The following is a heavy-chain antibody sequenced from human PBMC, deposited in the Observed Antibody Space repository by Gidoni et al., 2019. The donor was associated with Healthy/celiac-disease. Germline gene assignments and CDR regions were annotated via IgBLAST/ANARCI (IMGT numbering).Heavy chain of an antibody. CDR1: GITFSTAW. V-gene: IGHV3-15*01. CDR2: IKSKIDGGTT. D-gene: IGHD2-2*02. J-gene: IGHJ4*02. CDR3: TTPKTYCSSTSCYMLGFDY. Sequence: EVQLVESGGGLVKPGGSLRLSCAASGITFSTAWMSWVRQAPGKGLEWVGRIKSKIDGGTTDYAAPVKGRFTISRDDSKNTLYLQMNSLKTEDTAVYYCTTPKTYCSSTSCYMLGFDYWGQGTLITVSS.